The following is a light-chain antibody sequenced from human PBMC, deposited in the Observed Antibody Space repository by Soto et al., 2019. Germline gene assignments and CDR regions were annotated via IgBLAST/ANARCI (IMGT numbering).Light chain of an antibody. CDR2: DAS. J-gene: IGKJ1*01. Sequence: EMLMARSPSTGSRSRGGGRARAGRASQSVSSYLAWYQQKPGLETRLLIYDASSRATGIPDRFSGSGSGPDFTLTISRVEPEDFAVYYCQQHGSSPEKFGQGTKVDIK. V-gene: IGKV3D-20*01. CDR1: QSVSSY. CDR3: QQHGSSPEK.